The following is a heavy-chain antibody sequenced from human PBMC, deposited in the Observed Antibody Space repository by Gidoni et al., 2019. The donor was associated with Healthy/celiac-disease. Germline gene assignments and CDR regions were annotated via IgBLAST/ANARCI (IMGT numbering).Heavy chain of an antibody. CDR1: GGTFSSYT. J-gene: IGHJ4*02. CDR2: IIPILGIA. CDR3: AREGGSSGWTNFDY. D-gene: IGHD6-19*01. Sequence: QVQLVQSGAEVKKPGSSVKVSCTASGGTFSSYTISWVRQAPGQGLEWMGRIIPILGIANYAQKFQGRVTITADKSTSTAYMELSSLRSEDTAVYYCAREGGSSGWTNFDYWGQGTLVTVSS. V-gene: IGHV1-69*08.